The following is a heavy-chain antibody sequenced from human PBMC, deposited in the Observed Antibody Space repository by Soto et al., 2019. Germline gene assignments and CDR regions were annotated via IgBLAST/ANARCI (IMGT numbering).Heavy chain of an antibody. CDR3: AGGQENDAVNFDY. V-gene: IGHV3-11*05. CDR1: GVAFNDYY. Sequence: QVQLVESGGGLVEPGGSLRLSCAASGVAFNDYYMSWIRQSPGKRLEWISYITYSSSYTHYADSVKGRFTISRDNAKNSLYLKMNILRAEETAVYFCAGGQENDAVNFDYWGQGTLVIVSS. D-gene: IGHD1-1*01. J-gene: IGHJ4*02. CDR2: ITYSSSYT.